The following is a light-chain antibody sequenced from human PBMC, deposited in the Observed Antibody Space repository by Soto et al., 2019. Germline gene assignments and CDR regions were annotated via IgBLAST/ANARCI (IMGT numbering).Light chain of an antibody. Sequence: QSVLAQPASVSGSPGQSITISCTGTSSDVGAYDSVSWYQQHPHKAPQLIIYKGTQRPSGVSNRFSGSTSGNAASLTISGLHADEDADYFCCSSAPESTYVCGTGTKVTVL. J-gene: IGLJ1*01. CDR1: SSDVGAYDS. CDR2: KGT. CDR3: CSSAPESTYV. V-gene: IGLV2-23*01.